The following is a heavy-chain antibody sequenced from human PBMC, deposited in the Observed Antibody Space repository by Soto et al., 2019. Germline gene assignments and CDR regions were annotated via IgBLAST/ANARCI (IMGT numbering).Heavy chain of an antibody. D-gene: IGHD4-17*01. CDR1: GFTFSDYG. J-gene: IGHJ6*04. Sequence: QVQLVESGGGVVQPGRSLRLACAASGFTFSDYGMHWARQAPGKGLEWVAIIWYDGSRKYYADSVKGRFTISRDNSENTLYLQMNILRVDDTAVYYCMSTVYRNGEVFWCKGTTVTVSS. CDR2: IWYDGSRK. CDR3: MSTVYRNGEVF. V-gene: IGHV3-33*01.